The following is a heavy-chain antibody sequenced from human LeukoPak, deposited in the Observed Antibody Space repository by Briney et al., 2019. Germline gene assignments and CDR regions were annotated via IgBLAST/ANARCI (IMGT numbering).Heavy chain of an antibody. J-gene: IGHJ6*02. CDR3: ARDWRYSGSSIYYYYGMDV. CDR1: GYTFINYY. V-gene: IGHV1-46*01. D-gene: IGHD1-26*01. Sequence: ASVKVSCKASGYTFINYYVHWVRQAPGQGLEWMGIINPSAGSTTYAQKFQGRVTMTRDTSTSTVDMELSSLGSEDTAVYYCARDWRYSGSSIYYYYGMDVWGQGTTVTVSS. CDR2: INPSAGST.